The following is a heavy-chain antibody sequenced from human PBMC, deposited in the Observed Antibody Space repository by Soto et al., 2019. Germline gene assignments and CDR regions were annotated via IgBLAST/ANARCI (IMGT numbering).Heavy chain of an antibody. CDR3: TRGTVVPDIVVVPAAISAFDI. D-gene: IGHD2-2*01. V-gene: IGHV3-49*03. Sequence: GGSLRLSCTASGFTFGDYAMSWFRQAPGKGLEWVGFIRSKAYGGTTEYAVSVKGRFTISRDDSKSIAYLQMNSLKTEDTAVYYCTRGTVVPDIVVVPAAISAFDIWGQGTMVTVSS. CDR2: IRSKAYGGTT. J-gene: IGHJ3*02. CDR1: GFTFGDYA.